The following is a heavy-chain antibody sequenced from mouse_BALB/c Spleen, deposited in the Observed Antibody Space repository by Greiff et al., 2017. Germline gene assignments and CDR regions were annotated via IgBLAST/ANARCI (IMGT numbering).Heavy chain of an antibody. CDR2: INSNGGST. V-gene: IGHV5-6-3*01. CDR1: GFTFSSYG. Sequence: EVKLVESGGGLVQPGGSLKLSCAASGFTFSSYGMSWVRQTPDKRLELVATINSNGGSTYYPDSVKGRFTISRDNAKNTLYLQMSSLKSEDTAMYYCARERGVNYYVSSYDAMDYWGQGTSVTVSS. D-gene: IGHD1-1*01. J-gene: IGHJ4*01. CDR3: ARERGVNYYVSSYDAMDY.